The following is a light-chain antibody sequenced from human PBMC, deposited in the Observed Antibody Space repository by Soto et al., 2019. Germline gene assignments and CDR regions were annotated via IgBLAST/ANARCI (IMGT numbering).Light chain of an antibody. CDR3: QQYGSSSYT. Sequence: IVLTQSPGTLSLSPGERATLSCRASQSVSSSYLAWYQQKPGQAPRLLIYGASSRATGIPDRFSGSASGTDFTLTISRLEPEDFAVYYCQQYGSSSYTFGQGTKLEIK. CDR2: GAS. J-gene: IGKJ2*01. CDR1: QSVSSSY. V-gene: IGKV3-20*01.